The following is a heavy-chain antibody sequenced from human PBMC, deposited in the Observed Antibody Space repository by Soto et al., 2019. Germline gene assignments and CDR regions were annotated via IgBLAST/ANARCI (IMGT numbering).Heavy chain of an antibody. V-gene: IGHV4-4*07. Sequence: QVQLQESGPGLVKPSETLSLTCSVSAVSITDFYWSWIRQPAGKGLEWIGRVYSSGSSSSNPSLESRLTMSLDTSKNHFSMNLTSVTAADTAVYYCAVGDPPTWGQGTSVIVSS. D-gene: IGHD3-10*01. CDR1: AVSITDFY. J-gene: IGHJ3*01. CDR3: AVGDPPT. CDR2: VYSSGSS.